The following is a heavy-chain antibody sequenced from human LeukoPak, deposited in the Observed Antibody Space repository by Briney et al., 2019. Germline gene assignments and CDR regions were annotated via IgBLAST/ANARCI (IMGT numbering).Heavy chain of an antibody. CDR3: ARTQCISTRCSHYFDY. CDR1: GFNFSSYW. V-gene: IGHV3-7*05. J-gene: IGHJ4*02. CDR2: IKQDGSDK. Sequence: PGGSLRLSCAASGFNFSSYWMSWVRQAPGKGLDWVANIKQDGSDKYYVDSVKGRLTISRDNSKNSLYLQMNSLRAEDTAVYYCARTQCISTRCSHYFDYWGQGTLVTVSS. D-gene: IGHD2-2*01.